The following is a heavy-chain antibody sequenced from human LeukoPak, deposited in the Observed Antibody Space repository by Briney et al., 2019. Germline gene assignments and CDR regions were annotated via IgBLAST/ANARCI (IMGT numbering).Heavy chain of an antibody. D-gene: IGHD3-3*01. CDR2: IYYSGST. J-gene: IGHJ5*02. V-gene: IGHV4-39*01. CDR3: ARRLGYDFWSGYHPDNWFDP. Sequence: SETLSLTCTVPGGSISSSSYYWGWIRQPPGKGLEWIGSIYYSGSTYYNPSLKSRVTISVDTSKNQFSLKLSSVTAADTAVYYCARRLGYDFWSGYHPDNWFDPWGQGTLVTVSS. CDR1: GGSISSSSYY.